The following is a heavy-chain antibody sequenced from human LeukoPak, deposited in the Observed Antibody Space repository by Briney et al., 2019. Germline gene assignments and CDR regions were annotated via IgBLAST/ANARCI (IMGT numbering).Heavy chain of an antibody. J-gene: IGHJ4*02. CDR1: GFTFSSYG. D-gene: IGHD2-15*01. CDR3: AGGSGGSFTFDY. CDR2: IWYDGSNK. V-gene: IGHV3-33*01. Sequence: AGGSLRLSCAASGFTFSSYGMHWVRQAPGKGLEWVAVIWYDGSNKYYADSVKGRFTISRDNSKNTLYLQMNSLRAEDTAVYYCAGGSGGSFTFDYWGQGTLVTVSS.